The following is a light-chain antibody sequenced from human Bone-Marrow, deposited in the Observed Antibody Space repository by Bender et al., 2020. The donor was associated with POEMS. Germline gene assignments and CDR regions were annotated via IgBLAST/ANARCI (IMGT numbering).Light chain of an antibody. Sequence: QSVVTRPPSLSEPPRQRFPISCSGSSSNIGNHGLNWYQQLPREAPKLLIYYHDLLTPGVSDRFSASKSATSASLAISGLQSEDEALYYCSAWDGSLSGWVFGGGTKLTVL. CDR1: SSNIGNHG. CDR2: YHD. CDR3: SAWDGSLSGWV. V-gene: IGLV1-36*01. J-gene: IGLJ3*02.